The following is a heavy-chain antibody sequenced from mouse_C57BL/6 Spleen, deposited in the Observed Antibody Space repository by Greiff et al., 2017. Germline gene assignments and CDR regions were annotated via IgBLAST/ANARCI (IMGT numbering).Heavy chain of an antibody. V-gene: IGHV1-15*01. J-gene: IGHJ2*01. CDR2: IDPETGGT. Sequence: QVQLQQSGAELVRPGASVTLSCKASGYTFTDYEMHWVKQTPVHGLEWIGAIDPETGGTAYNQKFKGKAILTANKSSSTAYMELRSLTSEDSAVYYCTRVWLLRGWYYFDYWGQGTTLTVSS. CDR1: GYTFTDYE. CDR3: TRVWLLRGWYYFDY. D-gene: IGHD2-3*01.